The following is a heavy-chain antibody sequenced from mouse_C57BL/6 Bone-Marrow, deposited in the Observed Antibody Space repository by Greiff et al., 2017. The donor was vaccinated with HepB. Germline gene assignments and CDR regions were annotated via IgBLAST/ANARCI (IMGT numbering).Heavy chain of an antibody. CDR3: ARETAQATIAWFAY. J-gene: IGHJ3*01. D-gene: IGHD3-2*02. CDR1: GFTFSDYG. Sequence: EVQVVESGGGLVKPGGSLKLSCAASGFTFSDYGMHWVRQAPEKGLEWVAYISSGSSTIYYADTVKGRFTISRDNAKNTLFLQMTSLRSEDTAMYYCARETAQATIAWFAYWGQGTLVTVSA. CDR2: ISSGSSTI. V-gene: IGHV5-17*01.